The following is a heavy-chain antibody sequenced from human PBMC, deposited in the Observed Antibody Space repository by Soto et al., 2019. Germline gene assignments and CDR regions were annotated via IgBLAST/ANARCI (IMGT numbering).Heavy chain of an antibody. D-gene: IGHD1-1*01. CDR1: GFTFGDFW. CDR3: GSQRVSDALGV. V-gene: IGHV3-7*05. CDR2: MNHNGSEK. Sequence: EVQLVESGGGLVQPGGSLRLSCTVSGFTFGDFWMTWVRQAPGKGLEWVANMNHNGSEKYYVDSVRGRFAISRDNAKNSLFLQRNSLSAEDTALYYCGSQRVSDALGVWGHGTTVTVSS. J-gene: IGHJ6*02.